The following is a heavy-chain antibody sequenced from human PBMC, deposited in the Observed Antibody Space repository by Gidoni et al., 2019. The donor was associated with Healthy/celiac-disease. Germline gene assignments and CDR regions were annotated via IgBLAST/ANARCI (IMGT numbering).Heavy chain of an antibody. V-gene: IGHV1-46*01. CDR3: ARVIAVANEGTPGAFDI. CDR2: IHPSGGST. Sequence: QVQLVHSGAEVTKPGASVKLSCNGSGYTLPSYYMHWLRQAPGQGLEWMGIIHPSGGSTSYAQKFQGRVTMTRDTSTSTVYMELSSLRSEDTAVYYCARVIAVANEGTPGAFDIWGQGTMVTVSS. J-gene: IGHJ3*02. D-gene: IGHD6-19*01. CDR1: GYTLPSYY.